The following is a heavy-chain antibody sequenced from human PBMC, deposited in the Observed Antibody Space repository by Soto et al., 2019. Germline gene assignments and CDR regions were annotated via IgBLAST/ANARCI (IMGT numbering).Heavy chain of an antibody. Sequence: GGSLSLSCAASGFTFSSYSMSWVRQAPGKGLEWVSAISGSGGTTYYADSVKGRFTISRDNSKNTLYLQMNSLRAEDTAVYYCAKDQGYNWNYDAFDVWGQGTMVTVSS. V-gene: IGHV3-23*01. CDR3: AKDQGYNWNYDAFDV. CDR2: ISGSGGTT. J-gene: IGHJ3*01. CDR1: GFTFSSYS. D-gene: IGHD1-7*01.